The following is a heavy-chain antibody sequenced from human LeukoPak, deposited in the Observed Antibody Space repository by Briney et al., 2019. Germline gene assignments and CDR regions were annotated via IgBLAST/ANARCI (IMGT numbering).Heavy chain of an antibody. CDR1: GFTFSDYT. J-gene: IGHJ4*02. CDR2: ISSSSSYI. CDR3: ANDYYDSSGYYRYFDY. Sequence: PGGSLRLSCAASGFTFSDYTIHWVRQAPGKGLEWVSSISSSSSYIYYADSVKGRFTISRDNAKNSLYLQMNSLRAEDTAAYYCANDYYDSSGYYRYFDYWGQGTLVTVSS. V-gene: IGHV3-21*01. D-gene: IGHD3-22*01.